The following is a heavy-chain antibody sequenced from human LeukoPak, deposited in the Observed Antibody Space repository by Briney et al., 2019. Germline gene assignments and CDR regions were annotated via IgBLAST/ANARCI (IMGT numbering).Heavy chain of an antibody. CDR2: IYYSGST. CDR3: ANAIPFYYYMDV. Sequence: SETLSLTCTVSGGSISSSSYYWGWIRQPPGKGLEWIGSIYYSGSTYYNPSLKSRVTISVDTSKNQFSLKLSSVTAADTAVYYCANAIPFYYYMDVWGKGTTVTVSS. CDR1: GGSISSSSYY. V-gene: IGHV4-39*07. J-gene: IGHJ6*03.